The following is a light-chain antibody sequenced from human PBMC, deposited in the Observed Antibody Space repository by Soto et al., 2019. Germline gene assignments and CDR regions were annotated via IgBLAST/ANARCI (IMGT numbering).Light chain of an antibody. Sequence: DIQMTQSPSSLSASVGDRVTISCRASQSIGNYLNWYQQKPGKAPKVLIYATFSLQSGVPSRFSGSGSGTDFALTISSLQPEDFATYYCQQSYNTQLYTFGQGTRLEIK. CDR3: QQSYNTQLYT. J-gene: IGKJ2*01. V-gene: IGKV1-39*01. CDR2: ATF. CDR1: QSIGNY.